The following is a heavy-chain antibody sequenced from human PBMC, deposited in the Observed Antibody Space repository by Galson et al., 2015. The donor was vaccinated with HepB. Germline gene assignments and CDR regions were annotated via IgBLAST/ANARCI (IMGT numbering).Heavy chain of an antibody. V-gene: IGHV1-2*04. J-gene: IGHJ4*02. CDR3: VRDMEEQVMGPRHLVLDSAFGSYPDY. D-gene: IGHD1-26*01. Sequence: SVKVSCKASGYTFTGYYMHWVRQAPGQGLEWMGWINPNSGGTNYAQKFQGWVTMTRNTSISTAYMELSRLRSDDTAVYYCVRDMEEQVMGPRHLVLDSAFGSYPDYWGQGTLVTVSS. CDR2: INPNSGGT. CDR1: GYTFTGYY.